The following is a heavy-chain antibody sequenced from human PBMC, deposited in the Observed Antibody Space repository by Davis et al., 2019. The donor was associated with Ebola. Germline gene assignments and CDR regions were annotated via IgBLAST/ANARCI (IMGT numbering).Heavy chain of an antibody. Sequence: PGGSLRLSCAASGFTFSNARMSWVRQAPGKGLEWVGRIKSKTDGGTTDYAAPVKGRFTISRDDSKNTLYLQMNSLKTEDTAVYYCTTDLDYGDYFFMRQNWYFDLWGRGTLVTVSS. CDR1: GFTFSNAR. CDR2: IKSKTDGGTT. CDR3: TTDLDYGDYFFMRQNWYFDL. D-gene: IGHD4-17*01. J-gene: IGHJ2*01. V-gene: IGHV3-15*01.